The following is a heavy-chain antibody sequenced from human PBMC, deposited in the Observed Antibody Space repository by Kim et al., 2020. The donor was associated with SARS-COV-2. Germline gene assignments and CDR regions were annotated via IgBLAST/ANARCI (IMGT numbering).Heavy chain of an antibody. J-gene: IGHJ4*02. CDR2: IIPIFGTA. V-gene: IGHV1-69*13. CDR3: ARVGSGYYGSGSS. D-gene: IGHD3-10*01. Sequence: SVKVSCKASGGTFSSYAISWVRQAPGQGLEWMGGIIPIFGTANYAQKFQGRVTITADESTSTAYMELSSLRSEDTAVYYCARVGSGYYGSGSSWGQGTLVTVSS. CDR1: GGTFSSYA.